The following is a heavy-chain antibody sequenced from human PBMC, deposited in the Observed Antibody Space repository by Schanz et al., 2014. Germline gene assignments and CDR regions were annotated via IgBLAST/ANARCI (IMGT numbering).Heavy chain of an antibody. CDR1: GDSISSSGSY. CDR3: ARERDALDI. J-gene: IGHJ3*02. CDR2: IYYRGST. V-gene: IGHV4-31*03. Sequence: QVQPQQSGPGLVKPSQTLSLTCTVSGDSISSSGSYWTWIRQHPGKGLEWIGYIYYRGSTYYNPSLKSRVTISTDMSRNQFSLRLKSVTAADTALYYCARERDALDIWGQGTMVIVSS.